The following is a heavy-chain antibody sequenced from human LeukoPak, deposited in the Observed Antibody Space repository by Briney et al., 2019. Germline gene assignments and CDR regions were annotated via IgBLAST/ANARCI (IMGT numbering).Heavy chain of an antibody. J-gene: IGHJ4*02. D-gene: IGHD2-2*01. CDR1: GGSISSSNW. CDR2: IYYSGST. Sequence: PSETLSLTCAVSGGSISSSNWWSWLRQPPGKGLEWTGYIYYSGSTNYNPSLKSRVTISVDRSKNQFSLKLSSVTAADTAVYYCARLEGYCSSTSCEFWGQGTLVTVSS. V-gene: IGHV4-4*02. CDR3: ARLEGYCSSTSCEF.